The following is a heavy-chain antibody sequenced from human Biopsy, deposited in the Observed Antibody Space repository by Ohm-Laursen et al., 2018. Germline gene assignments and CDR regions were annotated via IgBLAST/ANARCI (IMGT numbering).Heavy chain of an antibody. CDR1: GDSVTKYY. J-gene: IGHJ6*02. D-gene: IGHD4-11*01. Sequence: PPGTLSLTCTVSGDSVTKYYWSWIRQPPGKGLEWIGHIYYSVMTNYNPSLQSRVSISVDTSRNQVSLTLSSETAADTAVYYCARDSGILNYGNFKYYHYYGMDVWGQGTKVTVSS. CDR2: IYYSVMT. CDR3: ARDSGILNYGNFKYYHYYGMDV. V-gene: IGHV4-59*02.